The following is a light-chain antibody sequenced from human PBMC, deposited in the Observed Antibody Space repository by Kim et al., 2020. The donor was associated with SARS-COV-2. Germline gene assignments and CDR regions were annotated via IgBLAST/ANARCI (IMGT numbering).Light chain of an antibody. CDR3: AAWDDSLTGPV. CDR2: SNN. CDR1: TSNIGQNS. V-gene: IGLV1-44*01. J-gene: IGLJ3*02. Sequence: GQRVTIHCSGSTSNIGQNSVNWYQQVPGAAPKLLIYSNNQRPSGVPDRFSGSKSGTSASLAISGLQSDDEADYYCAAWDDSLTGPVFGGGTQLTVL.